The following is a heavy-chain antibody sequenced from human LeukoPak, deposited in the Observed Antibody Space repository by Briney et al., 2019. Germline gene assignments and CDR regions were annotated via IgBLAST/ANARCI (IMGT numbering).Heavy chain of an antibody. Sequence: GGSLRLSCAASGFTFSSYSMNWVRQAPGKGLEWVSSISSSSSYIYYADSVKGRFTISRDNAKNSLYLQMNSLRAEDTAVYYCANDIPRIAYCSGGSCDGYWGQGTLVTVSS. D-gene: IGHD2-15*01. V-gene: IGHV3-21*01. CDR2: ISSSSSYI. CDR1: GFTFSSYS. J-gene: IGHJ4*02. CDR3: ANDIPRIAYCSGGSCDGY.